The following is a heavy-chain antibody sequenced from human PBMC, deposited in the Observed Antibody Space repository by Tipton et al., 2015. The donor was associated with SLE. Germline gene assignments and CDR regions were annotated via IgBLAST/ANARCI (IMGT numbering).Heavy chain of an antibody. J-gene: IGHJ4*02. V-gene: IGHV3-11*04. D-gene: IGHD7-27*01. CDR2: ISSSSSTI. CDR1: GGSISSSS. Sequence: LSLTCTVSGGSISSSSYYWGWIRQPPGKGLEWVSYISSSSSTIYYADSVKGRFTISRDNAKNSLYLQMNSLRAEDTAVYYCARDPGGNWGIDYWGQGTLVTVSS. CDR3: ARDPGGNWGIDY.